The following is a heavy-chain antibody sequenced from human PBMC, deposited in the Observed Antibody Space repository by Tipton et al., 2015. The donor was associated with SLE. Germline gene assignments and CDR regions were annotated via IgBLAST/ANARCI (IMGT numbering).Heavy chain of an antibody. CDR2: IWYDGSNK. Sequence: SLRLSCAASGFTFSSYGMHWVRQAPGKGLEWVAVIWYDGSNKYYADSVKGRFTISRDNSKNTLYLQMNSLGAEDTAVYYWARDSNRGAFDYWGQGTLVTVSS. V-gene: IGHV3-33*01. J-gene: IGHJ4*02. D-gene: IGHD3-10*01. CDR1: GFTFSSYG. CDR3: ARDSNRGAFDY.